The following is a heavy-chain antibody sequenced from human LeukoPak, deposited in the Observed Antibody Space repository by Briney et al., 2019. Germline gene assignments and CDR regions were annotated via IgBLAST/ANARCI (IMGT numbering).Heavy chain of an antibody. Sequence: PGGSLRLSCAASGFTFSNYVMTWVRQAPGKGLESVSFISSSADTILYADSVKGRFTISRDNGKNALYLQMNSLRAEDTAVYYCTKERGSYWGQGTLVTVSS. V-gene: IGHV3-48*03. CDR1: GFTFSNYV. J-gene: IGHJ4*02. CDR3: TKERGSY. CDR2: ISSSADTI.